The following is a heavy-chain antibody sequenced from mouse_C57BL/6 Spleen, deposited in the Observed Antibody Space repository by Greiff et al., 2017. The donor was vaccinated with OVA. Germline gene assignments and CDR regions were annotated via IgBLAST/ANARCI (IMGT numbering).Heavy chain of an antibody. D-gene: IGHD4-1*01. J-gene: IGHJ2*01. CDR1: GYTFTSYG. V-gene: IGHV1-81*01. Sequence: QVHVKQSGAELARPGASVKLSCKASGYTFTSYGISWVKQRTGQGLEWIGEIYPRSGNTYYNEKFKGKATLTADKSSSTAYMELRSLTSEDSAVYFCARDWDGNYFDYWGQGTTLTVSS. CDR2: IYPRSGNT. CDR3: ARDWDGNYFDY.